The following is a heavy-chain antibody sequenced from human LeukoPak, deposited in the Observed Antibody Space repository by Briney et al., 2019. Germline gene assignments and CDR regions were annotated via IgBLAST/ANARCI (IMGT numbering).Heavy chain of an antibody. CDR1: GGSFSGYY. D-gene: IGHD2-21*01. V-gene: IGHV4-34*01. Sequence: SETLSLTCAVYGGSFSGYYWSWIRQPPGKGLEWIGEINHSGSTNYNPSLKSRVTISVDTSKNQFSLKLSSVTAADTAVYYCARSYWFLDYWGQGTLVTVSS. CDR2: INHSGST. CDR3: ARSYWFLDY. J-gene: IGHJ4*02.